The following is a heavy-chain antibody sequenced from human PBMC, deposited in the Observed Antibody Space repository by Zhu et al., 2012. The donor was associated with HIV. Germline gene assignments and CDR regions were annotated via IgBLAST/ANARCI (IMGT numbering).Heavy chain of an antibody. D-gene: IGHD3-9*01. V-gene: IGHV4-28*01. Sequence: QVQLQESGPGLVKPSDTLSLTCAVSGYSISSSNWWGWIRQPPGKGLEWIAYMSYSGSTYYNVSLKSRVTMSVDTSKNQFSLKLRSVTAVDTAVYYCARIREDILTGYYYYYMTSGQRDHGQPSP. CDR2: MSYSGST. J-gene: IGHJ6*03. CDR3: ARIREDILTGYYYYYMTS. CDR1: GYSISSSNW.